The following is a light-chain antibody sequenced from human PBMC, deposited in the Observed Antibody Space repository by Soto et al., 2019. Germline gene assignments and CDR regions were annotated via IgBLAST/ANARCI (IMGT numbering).Light chain of an antibody. CDR2: DAS. V-gene: IGKV3-11*01. CDR3: QQRSNWPPIT. J-gene: IGKJ4*01. CDR1: QSVSSY. Sequence: EIGLTPAPAVLFLSPRERATLSCKASQSVSSYLAWYQQKPGQAPRLLIYDASNRATGIPARFSGSGSGTDFTLTISSLEPEDFAVYCCQQRSNWPPITFGGGTKVDI.